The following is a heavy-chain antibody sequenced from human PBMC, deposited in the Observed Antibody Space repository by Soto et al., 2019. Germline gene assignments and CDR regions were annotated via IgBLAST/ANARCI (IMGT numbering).Heavy chain of an antibody. CDR2: IYYSGST. Sequence: SETLSLTCTVSGGSISSGDYYWSWIRQPPGKGLEWIGYIYYSGSTYYNPSLKSRVTISVDTSKNQFSLKLSSVTAADTAVYYCARDYGDYNYYYYYGMDVWGQGTTVTVSS. J-gene: IGHJ6*02. V-gene: IGHV4-30-4*01. CDR3: ARDYGDYNYYYYYGMDV. D-gene: IGHD4-17*01. CDR1: GGSISSGDYY.